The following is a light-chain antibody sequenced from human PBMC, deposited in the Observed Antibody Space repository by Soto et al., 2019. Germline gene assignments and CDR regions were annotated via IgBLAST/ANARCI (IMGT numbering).Light chain of an antibody. V-gene: IGKV1-5*03. CDR2: SAS. J-gene: IGKJ1*01. CDR3: QQYNSYSTFGPAT. CDR1: QSISTW. Sequence: IQMTQSPSTLSASVGCIVTITCGARQSISTWLAWYQQKPGKAPKLLIYSASDLESGVPSRFSGSGFGTEFTLTITSLQPDDFATYYCQQYNSYSTFGPATFGQGTKVDIK.